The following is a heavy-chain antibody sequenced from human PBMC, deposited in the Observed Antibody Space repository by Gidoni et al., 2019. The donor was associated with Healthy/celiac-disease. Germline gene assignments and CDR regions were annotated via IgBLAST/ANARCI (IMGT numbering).Heavy chain of an antibody. Sequence: EVQLVESGGGLVQPGGSLRLSCAASGFTVRRNYMSWVRQAPGKGLEWDAVIYTGGSKYYADSVKGRFTISRDNSKNTLYLQMNSLRAEDTAVYYCARDGYGTASADTAFDYWGQGTLVTVSS. V-gene: IGHV3-66*01. CDR3: ARDGYGTASADTAFDY. CDR2: IYTGGSK. J-gene: IGHJ4*02. CDR1: GFTVRRNY. D-gene: IGHD5-18*01.